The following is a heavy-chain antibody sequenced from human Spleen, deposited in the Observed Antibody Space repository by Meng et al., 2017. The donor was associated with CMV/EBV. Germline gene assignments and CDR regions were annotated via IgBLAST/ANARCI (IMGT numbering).Heavy chain of an antibody. V-gene: IGHV3-7*01. D-gene: IGHD2-2*02. CDR3: ARAGLGYCSVTSCYNDY. Sequence: GESLKISCAASGFTFSSYEMNWVRQAPGKGLEWVANIREDGSSKYYADPVKGRFTISRDNAKNSLFLQMSSLRVEDTAMYYCARAGLGYCSVTSCYNDYWGQGTLVTVSS. CDR1: GFTFSSYE. CDR2: IREDGSSK. J-gene: IGHJ4*02.